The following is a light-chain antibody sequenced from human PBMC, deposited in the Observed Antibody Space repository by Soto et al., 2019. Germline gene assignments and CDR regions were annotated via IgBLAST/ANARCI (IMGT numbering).Light chain of an antibody. J-gene: IGLJ1*01. CDR2: EVN. CDR1: SSDVGGCNC. V-gene: IGLV2-14*01. Sequence: QSALTQPASVSGSPGQSITICCTGTSSDVGGCNCVSWYQQYPGKAPKLMIYEVNNRPSGISNRFSGSKSGNTASLTISGLQADDEADYYCSSFTSTSTYVFGNGTKLTVL. CDR3: SSFTSTSTYV.